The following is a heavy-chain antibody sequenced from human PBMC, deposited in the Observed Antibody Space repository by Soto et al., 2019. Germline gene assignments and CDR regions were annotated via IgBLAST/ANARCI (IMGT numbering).Heavy chain of an antibody. CDR3: VVARAAAGIDWIDL. CDR2: IYYSGST. Sequence: PSETLSLTCTVSGGSISSGGYYWSWIRQHPGKGLEWIGYIYYSGSTYYNPSLKSRVTISVDTSKNQFSLKLSSVTAADTAVYYCVVARAAAGIDWIDLSGQGTLVTVSS. J-gene: IGHJ5*02. V-gene: IGHV4-31*03. D-gene: IGHD6-13*01. CDR1: GGSISSGGYY.